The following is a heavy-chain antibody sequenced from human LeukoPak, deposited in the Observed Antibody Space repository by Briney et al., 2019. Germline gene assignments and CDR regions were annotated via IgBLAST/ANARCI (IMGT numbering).Heavy chain of an antibody. D-gene: IGHD6-13*01. Sequence: GESLKISCKASGYSLATYWIGWVRQMPGKGPEWMGIIYPGDSETRYSQSFQGQVTISANTSISTVYLRWSSLKASDTAMFYCARAPFGRYSSSWHHFDCWGQATLVTVSS. CDR2: IYPGDSET. CDR3: ARAPFGRYSSSWHHFDC. CDR1: GYSLATYW. J-gene: IGHJ4*02. V-gene: IGHV5-51*01.